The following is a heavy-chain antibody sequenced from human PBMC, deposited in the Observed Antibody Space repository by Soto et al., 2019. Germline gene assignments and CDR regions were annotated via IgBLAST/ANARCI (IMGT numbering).Heavy chain of an antibody. J-gene: IGHJ6*02. V-gene: IGHV3-30-3*01. CDR1: GFTFSSYG. D-gene: IGHD3-10*01. CDR3: ARGSSRGWFGWLFFRPAMDV. CDR2: ISYDGSNK. Sequence: QVQLVESGGGVVQPGRSLRLSCAASGFTFSSYGMHWVRQAPGNGLEWVAVISYDGSNKYYADSVKGRFTISRDNSKNTLYLQMNSLRAEDTAVYYCARGSSRGWFGWLFFRPAMDVWGQGTTVTVSS.